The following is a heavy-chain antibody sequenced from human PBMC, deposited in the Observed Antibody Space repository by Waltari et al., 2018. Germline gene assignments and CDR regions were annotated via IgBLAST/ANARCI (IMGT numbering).Heavy chain of an antibody. J-gene: IGHJ4*02. CDR1: GFNFSSYA. CDR2: VRGCCESA. Sequence: QLLEAGGGLVQPGGSLRLSCGASGFNFSSYAMSWVRPGPGKGLEWGYGVRGCCESAFYAEAVKGRLTVSRDNSKNTLFLQMNSLRAEDTAVYYCAKDWRRLLENLDWLLFALDHWGQGTLVTVSS. V-gene: IGHV3-23*01. D-gene: IGHD3-9*01. CDR3: AKDWRRLLENLDWLLFALDH.